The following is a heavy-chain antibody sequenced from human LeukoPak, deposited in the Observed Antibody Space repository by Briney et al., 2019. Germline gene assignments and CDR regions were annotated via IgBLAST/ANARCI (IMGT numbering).Heavy chain of an antibody. Sequence: SETLSLTCTVSGGSISSGNHYWAWIRQSPGKGLEWIGRISYSGSTYYNPSLKRRVTISVDTSKNQFSLKLSSVTATDTAVYYCARGFDYWGQGTLVTVSP. J-gene: IGHJ4*02. CDR1: GGSISSGNHY. CDR3: ARGFDY. V-gene: IGHV4-39*01. CDR2: ISYSGST.